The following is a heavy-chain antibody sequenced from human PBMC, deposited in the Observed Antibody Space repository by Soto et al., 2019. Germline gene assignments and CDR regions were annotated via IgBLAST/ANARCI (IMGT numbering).Heavy chain of an antibody. CDR1: GGTFRNYP. V-gene: IGHV1-69*02. J-gene: IGHJ4*02. CDR2: IFPLTDIP. Sequence: QVQLVQSGTEVKKPGSSVKVSCKASGGTFRNYPINWVRQAPGQGLEWMGSIFPLTDIPDYAQNFQARLTISADKSTSTAYMELSSLTSDYTAMYFCARGPLVVLNYFESWCQGTLVTVSS. CDR3: ARGPLVVLNYFES.